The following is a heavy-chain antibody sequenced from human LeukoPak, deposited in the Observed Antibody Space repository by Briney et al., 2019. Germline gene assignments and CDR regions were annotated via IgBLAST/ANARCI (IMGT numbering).Heavy chain of an antibody. J-gene: IGHJ4*02. V-gene: IGHV1-2*02. Sequence: VSVKVSCKTSGYTFTGYYMHWVRQAPGQGLEWMGWINPNSGDTNYAQKFQGRVTMTRDTSISSAYMELSRLTSDDTAVYYCARGREVVVTLSPFDYWGQGTLVTVSS. CDR3: ARGREVVVTLSPFDY. D-gene: IGHD3-22*01. CDR1: GYTFTGYY. CDR2: INPNSGDT.